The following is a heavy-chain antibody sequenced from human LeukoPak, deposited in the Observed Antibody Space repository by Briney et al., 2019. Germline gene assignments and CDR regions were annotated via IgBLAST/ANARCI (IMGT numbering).Heavy chain of an antibody. J-gene: IGHJ4*02. CDR2: ISAYNDNT. CDR3: ARDRGKGAMTTVESFDY. D-gene: IGHD4-11*01. CDR1: GYTFTSYG. V-gene: IGHV1-18*01. Sequence: ASVKVSCKASGYTFTSYGISWVRQAPGQGLEWMGWISAYNDNTNYAQKLQGRVTMTTDTSTSTAYMELRSLRSDDTAVYYCARDRGKGAMTTVESFDYWGQGTLVTVSS.